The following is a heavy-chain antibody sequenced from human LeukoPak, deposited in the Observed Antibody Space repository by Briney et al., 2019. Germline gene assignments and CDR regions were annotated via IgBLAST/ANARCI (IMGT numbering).Heavy chain of an antibody. CDR1: GYTFTSYG. Sequence: ASVKVSCKASGYTFTSYGISWVRQAPGQGLEWMGWISAYNGNTNYAQNLQGRVTMTTDTSTSTAYMELRSLRSDDTAVYYCAREQPPNGKHSGSEEEFDYWGQGTLVTVSS. D-gene: IGHD5-12*01. CDR2: ISAYNGNT. V-gene: IGHV1-18*01. CDR3: AREQPPNGKHSGSEEEFDY. J-gene: IGHJ4*02.